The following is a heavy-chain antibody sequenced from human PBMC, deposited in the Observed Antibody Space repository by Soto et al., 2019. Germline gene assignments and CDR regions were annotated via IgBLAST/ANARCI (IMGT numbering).Heavy chain of an antibody. D-gene: IGHD2-21*02. J-gene: IGHJ4*02. V-gene: IGHV3-30-3*01. CDR2: ISYDGSNK. CDR3: ARDYVVVTAIGGGY. CDR1: GFTFSSYA. Sequence: VQLVESGGGVVQPGRSLRLSCAASGFTFSSYAMHWVRQAPGKGLEWVAVISYDGSNKYYADSVKGRFTISRDNSKNTLYLQMNSLRAEDTAVYYCARDYVVVTAIGGGYWGQGTLVTVSS.